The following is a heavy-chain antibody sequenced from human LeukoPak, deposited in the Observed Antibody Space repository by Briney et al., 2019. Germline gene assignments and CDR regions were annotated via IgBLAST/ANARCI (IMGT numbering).Heavy chain of an antibody. CDR2: IRGSGGST. Sequence: GGSLRLSCEVSGFTFSSYAMSWVRQAPGKGLEWVSVIRGSGGSTYYADSVKGRFTISRDNSKNTLYLQMNSLRAEDTAVYYCAKGRLTTVTTSFDYWGQGTLVTVSS. CDR3: AKGRLTTVTTSFDY. J-gene: IGHJ4*02. D-gene: IGHD4-17*01. V-gene: IGHV3-23*01. CDR1: GFTFSSYA.